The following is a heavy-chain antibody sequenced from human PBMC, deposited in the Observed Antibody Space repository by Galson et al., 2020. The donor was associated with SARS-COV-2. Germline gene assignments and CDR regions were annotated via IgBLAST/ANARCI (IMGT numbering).Heavy chain of an antibody. D-gene: IGHD1-7*01. J-gene: IGHJ4*02. CDR1: GFTFSSYS. V-gene: IGHV3-48*02. CDR3: ARDLNNWNYAALIDY. Sequence: SCAASGFTFSSYSMNWVRQAPGKGLEWVSYISSSSSTIYYADSVKGRFTISRDNAKNSLYLQMNSLRDEDTAVYYCARDLNNWNYAALIDYWGQGTLVTVSS. CDR2: ISSSSSTI.